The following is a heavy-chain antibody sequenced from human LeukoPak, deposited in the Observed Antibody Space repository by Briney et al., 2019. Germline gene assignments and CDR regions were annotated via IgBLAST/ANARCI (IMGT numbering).Heavy chain of an antibody. Sequence: GGSLRLSCAASGFTFSNYAMTWVRQAPGRGLEWVSTISGGGGTTHYADSVKGRFIISRDNSKNTLSLQMNSLRAEDTAVYYCTTDILRFDPWGQGTLVTVSS. CDR1: GFTFSNYA. CDR3: TTDILRFDP. J-gene: IGHJ5*02. V-gene: IGHV3-23*01. D-gene: IGHD2-15*01. CDR2: ISGGGGTT.